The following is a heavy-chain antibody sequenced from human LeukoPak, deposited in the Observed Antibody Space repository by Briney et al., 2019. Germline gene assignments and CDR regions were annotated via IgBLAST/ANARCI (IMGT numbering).Heavy chain of an antibody. CDR1: GGSISSYY. Sequence: SETLSLTCTVSGGSISSYYWSWIRQPPGKGLEWIGYIYYSGSTNYNPSLKSRVTISVDTSKNQFSLKLSSVTAADTAVYYCARSLATYYFDYWGQGTLVTVSS. CDR2: IYYSGST. V-gene: IGHV4-59*01. D-gene: IGHD5-12*01. CDR3: ARSLATYYFDY. J-gene: IGHJ4*02.